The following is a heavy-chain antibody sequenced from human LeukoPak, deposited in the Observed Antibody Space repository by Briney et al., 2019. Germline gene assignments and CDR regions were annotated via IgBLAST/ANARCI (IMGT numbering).Heavy chain of an antibody. Sequence: SETLSLTCTLSGGSISSGSYYWSWIRQPAGKGLEWIGRIYTSGSTNYNPSLKSRFTISVDTSKNQFSLKPSSVTAADTAVYYCAREEDGLRFLEWLLGAFDIWGQGTMVTVSS. CDR1: GGSISSGSYY. D-gene: IGHD3-3*01. CDR2: IYTSGST. J-gene: IGHJ3*02. CDR3: AREEDGLRFLEWLLGAFDI. V-gene: IGHV4-61*02.